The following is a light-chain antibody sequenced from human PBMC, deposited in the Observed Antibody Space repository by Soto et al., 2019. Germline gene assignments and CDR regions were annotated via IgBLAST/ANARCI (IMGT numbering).Light chain of an antibody. CDR1: SGHSSYI. Sequence: QPVLTQSPSASASLGSSVKLTCTLSSGHSSYIIAWHQQQPGKAPRYLMKLEGSGSYNKGSGVPDRFSGSSSGADRYLTISNLQFEDEANYYCETWDSNTRVFAGGTKLTVL. CDR3: ETWDSNTRV. J-gene: IGLJ2*01. CDR2: LEGSGSY. V-gene: IGLV4-60*02.